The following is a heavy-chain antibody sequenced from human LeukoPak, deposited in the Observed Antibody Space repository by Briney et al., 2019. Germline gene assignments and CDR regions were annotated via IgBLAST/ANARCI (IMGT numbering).Heavy chain of an antibody. CDR2: IYYSGST. J-gene: IGHJ4*02. D-gene: IGHD4-23*01. V-gene: IGHV4-59*01. CDR1: GGSISSYY. CDR3: ARIEDYGGNSVNY. Sequence: SETLSLTCTVSGGSISSYYWSWIRQPPGKGLEWIGYIYYSGSTNYNPSLKSRVTISVDTSENQFSLKLSSVTAADTAVYYCARIEDYGGNSVNYWGQGTLVTVSS.